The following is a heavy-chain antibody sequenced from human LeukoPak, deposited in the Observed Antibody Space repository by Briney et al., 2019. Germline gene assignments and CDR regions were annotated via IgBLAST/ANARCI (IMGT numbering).Heavy chain of an antibody. V-gene: IGHV3-23*01. Sequence: QPGGSLRLSCAASGFTFSSYEMNWVRQAPGKGLEWVSGISGSGDNTYYADSVKGRFTISRDNSKNTLYLQMNSLRADDTAVYYCAKGGLVHRFDPWGQGTLVTVSS. CDR3: AKGGLVHRFDP. CDR2: ISGSGDNT. J-gene: IGHJ5*02. CDR1: GFTFSSYE.